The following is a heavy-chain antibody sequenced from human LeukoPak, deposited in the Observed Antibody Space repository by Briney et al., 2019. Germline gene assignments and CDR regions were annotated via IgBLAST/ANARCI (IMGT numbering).Heavy chain of an antibody. Sequence: GGSLRLSCAASGFTFSSYWMHWVRQAPGKGLVWVSRINTDGSSTSYADSAKGRFTISRDNAKNTLYLQMNSLRAEDTAVYYCATLGSRWQLDYWGQGTLVTVSS. V-gene: IGHV3-74*01. CDR2: INTDGSST. CDR1: GFTFSSYW. CDR3: ATLGSRWQLDY. D-gene: IGHD6-13*01. J-gene: IGHJ4*02.